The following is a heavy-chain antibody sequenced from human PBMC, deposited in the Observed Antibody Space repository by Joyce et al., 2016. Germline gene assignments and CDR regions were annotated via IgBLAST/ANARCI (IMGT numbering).Heavy chain of an antibody. Sequence: QVQLQESGPGLVKPSQTLSLTCTVSGGCISRGDYYWSWITQAAGKGLEWLGRIYTSRRTNYNPSFKSRVTISVDSSKNQFSLKLGSVTAADTAVYYCARESRWFASFDYLGQGTLVTVSS. CDR3: ARESRWFASFDY. V-gene: IGHV4-61*02. J-gene: IGHJ4*02. CDR1: GGCISRGDYY. CDR2: IYTSRRT. D-gene: IGHD3-10*01.